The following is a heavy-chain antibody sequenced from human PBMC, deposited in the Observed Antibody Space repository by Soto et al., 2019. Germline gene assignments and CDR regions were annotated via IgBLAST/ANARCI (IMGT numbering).Heavy chain of an antibody. CDR2: IWYDGNNK. D-gene: IGHD3-10*01. CDR3: ARDLQGSGSFYSPDY. CDR1: GFTFSNYG. Sequence: QVQLVESGGGVVQPGRSLRLSCAASGFTFSNYGMHWVRQAPGKGLEWVAVIWYDGNNKYYADSVKGRFTISRDNPKNTLYLQMNSLRAEDTAVYYCARDLQGSGSFYSPDYWGQGTLVTVSS. V-gene: IGHV3-33*01. J-gene: IGHJ4*02.